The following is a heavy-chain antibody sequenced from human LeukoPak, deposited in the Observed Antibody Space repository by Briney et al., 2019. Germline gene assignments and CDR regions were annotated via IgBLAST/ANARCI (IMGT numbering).Heavy chain of an antibody. J-gene: IGHJ3*02. CDR1: GVSISSSSYY. D-gene: IGHD6-13*01. CDR2: IYYSGST. CDR3: ARARKQQLYFDAFDI. V-gene: IGHV4-39*02. Sequence: SEALSLTCTVSGVSISSSSYYWGWIRQPPGKGLEWIGSIYYSGSTYYNPSLKSRVTISVDTSKNHFSLKLSSVTAADTAVYYCARARKQQLYFDAFDIWGQGTMVTVSS.